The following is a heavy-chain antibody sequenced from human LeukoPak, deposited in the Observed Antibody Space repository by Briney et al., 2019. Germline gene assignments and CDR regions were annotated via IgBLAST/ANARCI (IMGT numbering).Heavy chain of an antibody. CDR2: IYYSGST. CDR1: GGSISSYY. Sequence: SETLSLTCTVSGGSISSYYCSWIRQPPGKGLEWIGYIYYSGSTNYNPSLKSRVTISVDTSKNQFSLKLSSVTAADTAVYYCARQGRWFGESTFDYWGQGTLVTVSS. D-gene: IGHD3-10*01. J-gene: IGHJ4*02. V-gene: IGHV4-59*08. CDR3: ARQGRWFGESTFDY.